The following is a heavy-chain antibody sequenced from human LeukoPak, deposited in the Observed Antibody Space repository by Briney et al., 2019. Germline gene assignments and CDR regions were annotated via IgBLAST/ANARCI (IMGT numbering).Heavy chain of an antibody. D-gene: IGHD3-16*01. CDR3: ARDTHFGGDFDY. CDR2: ISSSSSYI. V-gene: IGHV3-21*01. Sequence: GGSLRLSCAASGSTFSKYWMTWVRQAPGKGLEWVSSISSSSSYIYYADSVKGRFTISRDNAKNSLYLQMNSLRAEDTAVYYCARDTHFGGDFDYWGQGTLVTVSS. CDR1: GSTFSKYW. J-gene: IGHJ4*02.